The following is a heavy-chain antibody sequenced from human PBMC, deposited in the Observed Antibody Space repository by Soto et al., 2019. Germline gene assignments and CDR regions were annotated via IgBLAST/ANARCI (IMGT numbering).Heavy chain of an antibody. Sequence: QVQLVQSGPEVKKVGASVQVSCQSSSYPFDTYAVGWIRLAPGQGLEWMGWINPDNGRTNYAQTFLGRVTMTTHSSTNTVYMALRNLKSDDTAIYYCARLARGYDFDYWGQGTLVSVSS. J-gene: IGHJ4*02. CDR2: INPDNGRT. D-gene: IGHD2-15*01. CDR1: SYPFDTYA. CDR3: ARLARGYDFDY. V-gene: IGHV1-18*01.